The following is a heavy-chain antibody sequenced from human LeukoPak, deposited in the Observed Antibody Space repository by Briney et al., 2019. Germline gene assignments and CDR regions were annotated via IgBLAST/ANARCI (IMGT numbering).Heavy chain of an antibody. CDR3: AHSEVLTIFGVPYYFDY. CDR1: GGSISSYYW. J-gene: IGHJ4*02. Sequence: TLSLTCTVSGGSISSYYWSWIRQPPGKALEWLALIYWNDDKRYSPSLKSRLTITKDTSKNQVVLTMTNMDLVDTATYYCAHSEVLTIFGVPYYFDYWGQGTLVTVSS. D-gene: IGHD3-3*01. V-gene: IGHV2-5*01. CDR2: IYWNDDK.